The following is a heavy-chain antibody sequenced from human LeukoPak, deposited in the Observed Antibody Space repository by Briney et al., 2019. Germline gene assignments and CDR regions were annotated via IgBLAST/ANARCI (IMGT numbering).Heavy chain of an antibody. Sequence: SEILSLTCTVSGGSISGYYWTWIRQPPGKGLEWIGNIYYSGSTNYSPSLKSRVTIFIDTSKNQFSLELNSVTAADTAVYCCARDMGSCSGSSCPPAVLDPWGQGTLVTVSS. J-gene: IGHJ5*02. CDR3: ARDMGSCSGSSCPPAVLDP. D-gene: IGHD2-15*01. V-gene: IGHV4-59*01. CDR2: IYYSGST. CDR1: GGSISGYY.